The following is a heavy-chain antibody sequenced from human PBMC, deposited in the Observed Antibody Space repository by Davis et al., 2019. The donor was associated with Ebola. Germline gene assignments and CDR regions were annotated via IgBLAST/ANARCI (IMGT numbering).Heavy chain of an antibody. Sequence: GGSLSLSCAASGFTFSSYWMSWVRQAPGKGLVWVANIKHDGSEGYYVDSVKGRFTISRDNLKNTLYLQMNSLRAEDTAVYYCAVIIVAGSVRWFDPWGQGTLVTVSS. CDR3: AVIIVAGSVRWFDP. D-gene: IGHD2-15*01. CDR2: IKHDGSEG. V-gene: IGHV3-7*03. J-gene: IGHJ5*02. CDR1: GFTFSSYW.